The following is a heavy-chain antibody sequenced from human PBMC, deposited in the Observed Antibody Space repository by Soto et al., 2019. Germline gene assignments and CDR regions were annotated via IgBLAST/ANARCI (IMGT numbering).Heavy chain of an antibody. V-gene: IGHV3-30*03. CDR3: ALAHHIVVVTATLSY. CDR2: ISYDGSNK. Sequence: QVQLVESGGGVVQPGRSLRLSCAASGFTFSSYGMHWVRQAPGKGLEWVAVISYDGSNKYYADSVKGRFTISRDNSKNTLYLQMNSLRAEDTAVYYCALAHHIVVVTATLSYWGQGTLVTVSS. CDR1: GFTFSSYG. D-gene: IGHD2-21*02. J-gene: IGHJ4*02.